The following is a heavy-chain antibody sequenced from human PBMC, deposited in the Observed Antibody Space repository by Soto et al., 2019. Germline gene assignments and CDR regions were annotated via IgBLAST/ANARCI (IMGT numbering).Heavy chain of an antibody. V-gene: IGHV1-8*02. D-gene: IGHD4-17*01. CDR1: GYTFTSYD. J-gene: IGHJ5*02. Sequence: QVQLVQSGAEVKKPGASVKVSCKASGYTFTSYDINWVRQATGQGLEYLGWMNPNSGNTGYVQKFQGRFTMSRDTSISTAYMELSSLRSEDTAVYYWARGIKYGDYSTWFDPWGQGNLVTVSS. CDR3: ARGIKYGDYSTWFDP. CDR2: MNPNSGNT.